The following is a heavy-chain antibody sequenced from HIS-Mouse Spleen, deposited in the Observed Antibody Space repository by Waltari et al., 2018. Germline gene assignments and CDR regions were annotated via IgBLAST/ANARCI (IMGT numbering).Heavy chain of an antibody. V-gene: IGHV1-2*02. CDR1: GYTFTGYY. CDR2: NEXNSGXX. J-gene: IGHJ4*02. CDR3: ARVSKQWRHAFGY. D-gene: IGHD3-16*01. Sequence: QVQLVQSGXXVKKXXAXXKVSCXAXGYTFTGYYMHXVRQAPGQGLGWMGGNEXNSGXXNYXXXVHXRVXMTRDXPISTAXXELXXLGSDDTAVYYCARVSKQWRHAFGYWGXXXXXTVSS.